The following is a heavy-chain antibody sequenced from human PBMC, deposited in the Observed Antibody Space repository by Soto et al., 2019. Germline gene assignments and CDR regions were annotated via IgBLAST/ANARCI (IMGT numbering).Heavy chain of an antibody. CDR1: GFTFSSYG. D-gene: IGHD3-3*01. J-gene: IGHJ4*02. CDR2: IWYDGSNK. V-gene: IGHV3-33*01. CDR3: ARERKSGYFDY. Sequence: QVQLVESGGGVVQPGRSLRLSCAASGFTFSSYGMHWVRQAPGKGLEWVAVIWYDGSNKYYADSVKGRFTISRDNSKNTLYLQMNSLRAVDTAVYYCARERKSGYFDYWGQGTLVTVSS.